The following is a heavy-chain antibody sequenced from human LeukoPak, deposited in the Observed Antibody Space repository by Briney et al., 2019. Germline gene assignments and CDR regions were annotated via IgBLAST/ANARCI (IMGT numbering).Heavy chain of an antibody. J-gene: IGHJ4*02. CDR1: GFTFSSYG. Sequence: GGSLRLSCAASGFTFSSYGMHWVRQAPGKGLEWVAFIRYDGSNKYYADSVKGRFTISRDYSKNTLYLQMNSLRAEDTAVYYCAKLDVVAAPFDYWGQGTLVTVSS. CDR2: IRYDGSNK. V-gene: IGHV3-30*02. CDR3: AKLDVVAAPFDY. D-gene: IGHD2-15*01.